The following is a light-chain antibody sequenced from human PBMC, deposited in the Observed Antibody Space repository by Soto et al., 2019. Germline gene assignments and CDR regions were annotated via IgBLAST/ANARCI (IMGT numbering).Light chain of an antibody. V-gene: IGKV3-11*01. CDR3: QQRSTWPRIT. J-gene: IGKJ4*01. CDR1: QSVNSY. CDR2: DAS. Sequence: EIVLTQSPATLSLSPGERATLSCRASQSVNSYLAWYQRKPGQAPRLLITDASNRVTGIPARFSGSGSGTDFTLTISSLEPEDFAVYYCQQRSTWPRITFGGGTKVEIK.